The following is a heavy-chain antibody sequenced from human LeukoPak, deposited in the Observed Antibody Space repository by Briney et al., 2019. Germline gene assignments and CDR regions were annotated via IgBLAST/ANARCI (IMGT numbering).Heavy chain of an antibody. CDR2: IYYSGST. J-gene: IGHJ4*02. D-gene: IGHD2-2*02. CDR3: ARDHCSSTSCYRSIDY. CDR1: GGSTSSHY. Sequence: PSETLSLTCTVSGGSTSSHYWNWIRQPPGKGLEWIGYIYYSGSTNYNPSLKSRVTISVDTSKNQFSLKLSSVTAADTAVYYCARDHCSSTSCYRSIDYWGQGTLVTVSS. V-gene: IGHV4-59*11.